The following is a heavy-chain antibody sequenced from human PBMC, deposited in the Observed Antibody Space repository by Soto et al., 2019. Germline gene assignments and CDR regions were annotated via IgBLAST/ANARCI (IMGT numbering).Heavy chain of an antibody. J-gene: IGHJ4*02. CDR1: GGTFSSYA. Sequence: QVQLVQSGADGKKPGSSVKVSCKASGGTFSSYAISWVRQAPGQGLEWMGGIIPIFGTANYAQKFQGRVTITADESTSTAYMELSSLRSEDTAVYYCARDGWHCSSTSCYGALGFDYWGQGTLVTVSS. V-gene: IGHV1-69*01. CDR3: ARDGWHCSSTSCYGALGFDY. D-gene: IGHD2-2*01. CDR2: IIPIFGTA.